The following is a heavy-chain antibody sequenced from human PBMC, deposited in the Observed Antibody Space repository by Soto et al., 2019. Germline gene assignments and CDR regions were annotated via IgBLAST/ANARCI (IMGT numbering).Heavy chain of an antibody. Sequence: SETLSLTCTVSGGSISSGGYYWSWIRQHPGKGLEWIGYIYYSGSTYYNPSLKSRVTISVDTSKNQFSLKLSSVTAADTAVYYCARVRKDKEWLRNLYYYYMDVWGKGTTVTVS. D-gene: IGHD5-12*01. J-gene: IGHJ6*03. V-gene: IGHV4-31*03. CDR2: IYYSGST. CDR3: ARVRKDKEWLRNLYYYYMDV. CDR1: GGSISSGGYY.